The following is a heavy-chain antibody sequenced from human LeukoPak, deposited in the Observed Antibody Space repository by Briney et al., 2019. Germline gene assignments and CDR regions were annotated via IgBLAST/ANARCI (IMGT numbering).Heavy chain of an antibody. J-gene: IGHJ6*03. V-gene: IGHV3-21*01. CDR1: GFTFDDYA. CDR2: ISSSSSYI. CDR3: ARDPYYDSSGYPYYYYYMDV. D-gene: IGHD3-22*01. Sequence: GGSLRLSCVASGFTFDDYAMSWVRQAPGKGLEWVSSISSSSSYIYYADSVKGRFTISRDNAKNSLYLQMNSLRAEDTAVYYCARDPYYDSSGYPYYYYYMDVWGKGTTVTVSS.